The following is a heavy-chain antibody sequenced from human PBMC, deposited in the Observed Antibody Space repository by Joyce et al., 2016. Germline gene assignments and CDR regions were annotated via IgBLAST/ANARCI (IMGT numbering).Heavy chain of an antibody. CDR1: GFHFSSFA. D-gene: IGHD5-18*01. J-gene: IGHJ6*02. V-gene: IGHV3-30*04. Sequence: GFHFSSFAMHWVRQAPGKGLEWVALISYDGSNKYYTDSVKGRLTISRDNSKNTLHLQVRSLRPEDTAVYYCTKGGRHSYGPLGQKPYFGFDVWGQGTTVIVSS. CDR2: ISYDGSNK. CDR3: TKGGRHSYGPLGQKPYFGFDV.